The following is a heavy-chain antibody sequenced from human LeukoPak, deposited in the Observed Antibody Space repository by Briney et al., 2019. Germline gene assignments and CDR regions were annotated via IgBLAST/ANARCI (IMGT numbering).Heavy chain of an antibody. V-gene: IGHV1-46*01. CDR2: INPSGGST. Sequence: GASVKVSCKASGYTFTSYYMHWVRQAPGEGLEWMGIINPSGGSTSYAQKFQGRVTMTRDMSTSTVYMELSRLRSDDTAVYYCARDPPIAAAGYWFDPWGQGTLVTVSS. D-gene: IGHD6-13*01. CDR1: GYTFTSYY. CDR3: ARDPPIAAAGYWFDP. J-gene: IGHJ5*02.